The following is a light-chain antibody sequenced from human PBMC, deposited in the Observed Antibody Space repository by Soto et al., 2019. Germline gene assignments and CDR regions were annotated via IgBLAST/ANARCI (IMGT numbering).Light chain of an antibody. CDR1: QSISTW. CDR3: QQYNSYWT. Sequence: DIQMTQSPSTLSASVGDRVTITCRASQSISTWLAWYQQKPGKAHKLLIFKASGLESGVPSRFSGSGSGTEFTLTISSLQPDDFATYYCQQYNSYWTFGQGTKVEIK. CDR2: KAS. V-gene: IGKV1-5*03. J-gene: IGKJ1*01.